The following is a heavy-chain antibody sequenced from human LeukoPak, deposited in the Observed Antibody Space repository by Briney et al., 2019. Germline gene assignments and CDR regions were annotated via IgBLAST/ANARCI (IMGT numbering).Heavy chain of an antibody. D-gene: IGHD4-17*01. CDR1: GFTLSSYA. Sequence: GGSLRLSCAASGFTLSSYAMSWVRQAPGKGLEWVSGVSGSGGSTYYADSVKGRFTISRDNSKNTLYLQMNTLRAEDTAVYYCAKGGGDYLIYYGMDVWGQGTTVTVSS. CDR2: VSGSGGST. V-gene: IGHV3-23*01. CDR3: AKGGGDYLIYYGMDV. J-gene: IGHJ6*02.